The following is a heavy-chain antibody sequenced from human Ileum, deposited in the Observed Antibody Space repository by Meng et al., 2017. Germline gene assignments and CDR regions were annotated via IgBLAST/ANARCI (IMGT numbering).Heavy chain of an antibody. V-gene: IGHV4-34*01. D-gene: IGHD3-22*01. CDR1: GGSFSGYY. Sequence: QVSLNQGGAGLLKLSETLSLTCAVYGGSFSGYYWSWIRQPPGKGLEWIGEINHSGSTNYNPSLKSRVTISVDTSKNQFSLKLSSVSAADTAVYYCARGGHDSSGYYSFDYWGQGTLVTVSS. CDR2: INHSGST. J-gene: IGHJ4*02. CDR3: ARGGHDSSGYYSFDY.